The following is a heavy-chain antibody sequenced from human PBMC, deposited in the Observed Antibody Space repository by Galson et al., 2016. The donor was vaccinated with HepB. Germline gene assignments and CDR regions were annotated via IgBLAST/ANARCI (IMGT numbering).Heavy chain of an antibody. CDR3: AKAGYLGIHFFDH. Sequence: SQRLSCAGSGFSIDDYAMHWVRQAPGKGLEWVSGITWNSPYIDYADSVKGRFTISRDIAKNSLYLEMNSLRPEDTAFYYCAKAGYLGIHFFDHWGPGTVVTVSS. J-gene: IGHJ4*02. D-gene: IGHD7-27*01. CDR1: GFSIDDYA. V-gene: IGHV3-9*01. CDR2: ITWNSPYI.